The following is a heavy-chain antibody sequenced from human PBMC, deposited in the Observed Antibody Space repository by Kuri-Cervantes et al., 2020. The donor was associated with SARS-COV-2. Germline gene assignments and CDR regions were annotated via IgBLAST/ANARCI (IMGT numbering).Heavy chain of an antibody. CDR2: INHSGST. V-gene: IGHV4-34*01. CDR3: ARQRGGRGSRFLEWTISYYFDC. Sequence: SETLSLTCAVYGGSFSGYYWSWIRQPPGKGLEWIGEINHSGSTNYNPSLKSRVTISVDTSKNQFSLKLSSVTAADTAVYYCARQRGGRGSRFLEWTISYYFDCWGQGTLVTVSS. J-gene: IGHJ4*02. CDR1: GGSFSGYY. D-gene: IGHD3-3*01.